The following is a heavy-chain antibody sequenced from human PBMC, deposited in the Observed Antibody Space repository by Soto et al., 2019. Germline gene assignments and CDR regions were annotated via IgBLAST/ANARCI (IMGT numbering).Heavy chain of an antibody. J-gene: IGHJ4*02. D-gene: IGHD3-9*01. Sequence: QVQLQESGPGPVKPSGTLSLTCAVSGASISTAYWWSWVRQSPGKGLEWIGEIHNSGTTHYNPSLKSRVTISLDKSKNQFSLNLNSVTAADTAMYYCTRDLLKSLDYWGQGTLVTVSS. CDR2: IHNSGTT. CDR1: GASISTAYW. CDR3: TRDLLKSLDY. V-gene: IGHV4-4*02.